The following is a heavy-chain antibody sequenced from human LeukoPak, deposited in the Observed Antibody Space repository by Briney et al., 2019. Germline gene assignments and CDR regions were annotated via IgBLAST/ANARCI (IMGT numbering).Heavy chain of an antibody. CDR2: IIPIFGTA. CDR3: ARTGWQQQLGFDP. CDR1: GGTFSSYA. Sequence: SVKVSCKASGGTFSSYAISWVRQAPGQGLEWMGGIIPIFGTANYAQKFQGRVTITTDESTSTAYMELSSLRSEDTAEYYCARTGWQQQLGFDPWGQGTLVTVSS. J-gene: IGHJ5*02. D-gene: IGHD6-13*01. V-gene: IGHV1-69*05.